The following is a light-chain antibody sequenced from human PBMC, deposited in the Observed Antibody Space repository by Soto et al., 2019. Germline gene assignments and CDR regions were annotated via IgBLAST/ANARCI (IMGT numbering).Light chain of an antibody. Sequence: SSLPQPSTQSWSSGTSNTHSCPGKSSEFGVYNYVSWYQQHPGKAPKLMIYDVSNRPSGVSNRFSGSKSGNTASLTISGLQAEDEADYYCSSYTSSSTLVVFGTGTKVTVL. CDR3: SSYTSSSTLVV. J-gene: IGLJ1*01. CDR1: SSEFGVYNY. V-gene: IGLV2-14*01. CDR2: DVS.